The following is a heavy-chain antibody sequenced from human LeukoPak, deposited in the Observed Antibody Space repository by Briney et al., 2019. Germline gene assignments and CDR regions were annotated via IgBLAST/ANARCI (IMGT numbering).Heavy chain of an antibody. D-gene: IGHD3-16*02. CDR1: GGTFSSYA. Sequence: VASVKVSCKASGGTFSSYAISWVRQAPGQGLEWMGGIIPIFGTANYAQKFQGRVTITADESTSTAYMELSSLRSEDTAVYYCAREYDYVWGSYRYNWFDPWGQGTLATVSS. V-gene: IGHV1-69*13. J-gene: IGHJ5*02. CDR2: IIPIFGTA. CDR3: AREYDYVWGSYRYNWFDP.